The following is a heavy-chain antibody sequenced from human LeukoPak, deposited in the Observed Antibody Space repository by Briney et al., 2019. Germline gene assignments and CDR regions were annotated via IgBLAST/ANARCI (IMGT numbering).Heavy chain of an antibody. D-gene: IGHD3-9*01. Sequence: ASVKVSCKASGYTFTSYGISWVRQAPGQGLEWMGWLSAYNGNTNYAQKLQGRVTMTTDTSTSTAYMELRSLRSDDTAVYYCARNYYDILTGYYREYYFDYWGQGTLVTVSS. CDR1: GYTFTSYG. CDR3: ARNYYDILTGYYREYYFDY. CDR2: LSAYNGNT. J-gene: IGHJ4*02. V-gene: IGHV1-18*04.